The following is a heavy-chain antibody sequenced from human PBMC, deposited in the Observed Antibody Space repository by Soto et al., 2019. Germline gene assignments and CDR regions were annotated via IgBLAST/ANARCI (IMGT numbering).Heavy chain of an antibody. CDR1: GYIFTSYW. J-gene: IGHJ6*02. CDR3: ARPSYDSSGYSTYYYYGMDV. Sequence: PVESLKISCKGSGYIFTSYWISWVLQMPVKGLEWMGRIDPSDSYTNYSPSFQGHVTISADKSISTAYLQWSSLKASDTAMYYCARPSYDSSGYSTYYYYGMDVWGQGTTVTVSS. CDR2: IDPSDSYT. V-gene: IGHV5-10-1*01. D-gene: IGHD3-22*01.